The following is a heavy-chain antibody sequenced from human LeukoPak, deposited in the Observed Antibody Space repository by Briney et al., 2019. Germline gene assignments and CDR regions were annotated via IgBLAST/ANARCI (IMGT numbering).Heavy chain of an antibody. J-gene: IGHJ4*02. CDR1: GYTFTGYY. CDR3: AKSVYGYGGSFDY. D-gene: IGHD5-18*01. Sequence: ASVKVSCKASGYTFTGYYMHWVRQAPGQGLEWMGRINPNSGGTNYAQKFQGRVTMTRDTSISTAYMELSRLRSDDTAVYYCAKSVYGYGGSFDYWGQGTLVTVSS. CDR2: INPNSGGT. V-gene: IGHV1-2*06.